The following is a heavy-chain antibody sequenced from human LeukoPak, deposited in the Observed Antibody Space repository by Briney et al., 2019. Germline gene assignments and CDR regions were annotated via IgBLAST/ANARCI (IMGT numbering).Heavy chain of an antibody. CDR3: ARESVWGSYRPTDY. V-gene: IGHV3-48*01. CDR1: GFTFSSYS. CDR2: ISSSSSTI. Sequence: PGGSLRLSCAASGFTFSSYSMNWVRQAPGKGLEWVSYISSSSSTIYYADSVKGRFTISRDNAKNSLYLQMNSLRAEDTAVYYCARESVWGSYRPTDYWGQGTLVTVSS. D-gene: IGHD3-16*02. J-gene: IGHJ4*02.